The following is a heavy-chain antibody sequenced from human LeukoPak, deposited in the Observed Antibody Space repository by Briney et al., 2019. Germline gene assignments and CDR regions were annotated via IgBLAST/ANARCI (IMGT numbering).Heavy chain of an antibody. Sequence: SQTLSLTCTVSGGSISSGGYYWSWIRQPPGKGLEWIGYIYHSGSTYYNPSLKSRVTISVDRSKNQFSLKLSSVTAADTAVYYCAREFARVESEYSSSSSNYWGQGTLVTASS. J-gene: IGHJ4*02. V-gene: IGHV4-30-2*01. CDR2: IYHSGST. CDR1: GGSISSGGYY. CDR3: AREFARVESEYSSSSSNY. D-gene: IGHD6-6*01.